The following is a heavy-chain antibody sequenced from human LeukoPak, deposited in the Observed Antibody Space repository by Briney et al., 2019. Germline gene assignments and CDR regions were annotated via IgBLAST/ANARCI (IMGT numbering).Heavy chain of an antibody. V-gene: IGHV4-59*01. CDR3: ARRYCSTTSCSGHNWFDP. Sequence: SETLSLTCTVSGGSISSNCWSWIRQPPGKGLEWIGYIYYSGSTNYNPSLKSRVTISVDTSKNQFSLKLSSVTAADTAVYYCARRYCSTTSCSGHNWFDPWGQGTLVTVSS. J-gene: IGHJ5*02. CDR1: GGSISSNC. D-gene: IGHD2-2*01. CDR2: IYYSGST.